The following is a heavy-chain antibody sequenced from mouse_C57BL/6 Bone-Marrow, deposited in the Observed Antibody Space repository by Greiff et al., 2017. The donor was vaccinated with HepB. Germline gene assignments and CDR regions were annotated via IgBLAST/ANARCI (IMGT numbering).Heavy chain of an antibody. Sequence: QVQLQQSGAELVRPGASVMLSCKASGYTFTDYELHWVKQTPVHGLEWIGAIDPETGGTAYNQKFKGKAILTADKSSSTAYMELRSLTSEDSAVYYCTRSDDGYYRYWFAYWGQGTRVTVSA. CDR2: IDPETGGT. J-gene: IGHJ3*01. CDR3: TRSDDGYYRYWFAY. CDR1: GYTFTDYE. V-gene: IGHV1-15*01. D-gene: IGHD2-3*01.